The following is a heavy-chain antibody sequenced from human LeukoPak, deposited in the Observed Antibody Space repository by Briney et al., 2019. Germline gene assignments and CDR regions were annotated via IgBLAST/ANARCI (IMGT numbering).Heavy chain of an antibody. Sequence: GGSPRLSCAASGFTFDDYGMSWVRHAPGKGLEWVSGINWNGGSTGYADSVKGRFTISRDNAKNSLYLQMNSLRAEDTALYYCARDGYDFWSGYSIDYWGQGTLVTVSS. D-gene: IGHD3-3*01. CDR2: INWNGGST. CDR1: GFTFDDYG. J-gene: IGHJ4*02. CDR3: ARDGYDFWSGYSIDY. V-gene: IGHV3-20*04.